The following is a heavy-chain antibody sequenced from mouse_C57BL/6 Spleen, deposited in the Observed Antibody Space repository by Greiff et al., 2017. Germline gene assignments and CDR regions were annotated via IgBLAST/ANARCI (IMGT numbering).Heavy chain of an antibody. CDR1: GFTFSDYY. V-gene: IGHV5-16*01. D-gene: IGHD4-1*01. J-gene: IGHJ2*01. CDR3: ARDSELGVDY. Sequence: EVMLVESEGGLVQPGSSMKLSCTASGFTFSDYYMAWVRQVPEKGLEWVANINYDSSSTYYLDSLKSRFIISRDNAKNILYLQMSSLKSEDTATYYCARDSELGVDYWGQGTTLTVSS. CDR2: INYDSSST.